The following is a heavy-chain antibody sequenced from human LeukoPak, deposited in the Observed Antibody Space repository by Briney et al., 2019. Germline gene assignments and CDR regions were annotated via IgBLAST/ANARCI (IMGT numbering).Heavy chain of an antibody. CDR3: AVWGTSPIGWLHYYFDY. Sequence: SETLSLTCAVYGGSFSGYYWSWIRQPPGKGLEWIGESNHSGSTNYNPSLKSRVTISVDTSKNQVSLELSSVTAADTAVYYCAVWGTSPIGWLHYYFDYWGQGTLVTVSS. J-gene: IGHJ4*02. V-gene: IGHV4-34*01. CDR2: SNHSGST. CDR1: GGSFSGYY. D-gene: IGHD3-16*01.